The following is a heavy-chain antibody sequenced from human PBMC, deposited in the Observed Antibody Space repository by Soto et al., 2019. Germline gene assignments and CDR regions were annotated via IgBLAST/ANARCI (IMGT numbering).Heavy chain of an antibody. D-gene: IGHD3-9*01. CDR3: ARDFERSAIGP. CDR1: GDSIISIYH. Sequence: PSETLSLTCAVSGDSIISIYHWAWIRQPPGRGLEWIASIYHTGTTYYTPSLRSRVTISADRSENKFSLTLKSVTAADTAVYFCARDFERSAIGPWGQGTSVTVSS. J-gene: IGHJ5*02. CDR2: IYHTGTT. V-gene: IGHV4-38-2*01.